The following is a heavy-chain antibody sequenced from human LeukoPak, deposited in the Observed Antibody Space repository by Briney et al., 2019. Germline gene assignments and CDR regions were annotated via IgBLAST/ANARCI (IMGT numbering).Heavy chain of an antibody. J-gene: IGHJ4*02. V-gene: IGHV1-2*02. CDR3: ARGLRDHYYGSGSYYNVPAGG. D-gene: IGHD3-10*01. Sequence: ASVKVSCRASGYTFTGYYMHWVRQAPGQGLEWMGWINPNSGGTNYAQKFQGRVTMTRDTSISTAYMELSRLRSDDTAVYYCARGLRDHYYGSGSYYNVPAGGWGQGTLVTVSS. CDR1: GYTFTGYY. CDR2: INPNSGGT.